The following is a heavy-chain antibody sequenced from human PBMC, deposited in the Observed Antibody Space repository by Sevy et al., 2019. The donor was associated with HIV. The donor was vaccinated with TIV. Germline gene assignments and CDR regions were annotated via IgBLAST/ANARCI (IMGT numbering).Heavy chain of an antibody. J-gene: IGHJ4*02. CDR2: ISAHNANT. CDR3: ARAVPYYDILTGRNYFDY. D-gene: IGHD3-9*01. V-gene: IGHV1-18*01. CDR1: GYSFSNYG. Sequence: ASVKVSCKASGYSFSNYGISWVRQAPGQGLEWMGWISAHNANTNYAQKLQDRVTMTTDTSTSTAYMELRSLRSDDTAEYYCARAVPYYDILTGRNYFDYWGQGTLVTVSS.